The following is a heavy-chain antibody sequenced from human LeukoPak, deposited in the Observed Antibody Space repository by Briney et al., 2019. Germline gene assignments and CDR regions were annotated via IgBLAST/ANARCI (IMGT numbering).Heavy chain of an antibody. V-gene: IGHV1-46*01. CDR3: ARVWIFLTGYSTHSPLFDY. CDR2: INPSGGST. CDR1: GYTFTSYY. J-gene: IGHJ4*02. Sequence: GASVKVSCKASGYTFTSYYMHWVRQAPGQGLEWMGIINPSGGSTSYAQKFQGRVTMTTDTSTSTAYMELRSLRSDDTAVYYCARVWIFLTGYSTHSPLFDYWGQGTLVTVSS. D-gene: IGHD3-9*01.